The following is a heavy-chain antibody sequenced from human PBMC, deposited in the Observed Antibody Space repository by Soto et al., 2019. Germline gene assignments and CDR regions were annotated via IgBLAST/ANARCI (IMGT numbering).Heavy chain of an antibody. CDR2: IAVGSGYT. D-gene: IGHD2-8*01. CDR1: GFTFTSSA. Sequence: GASVKVSCKASGFTFTSSAFQWVRQARGQRLEWIGWIAVGSGYTNYAQSFQDRVTLTRDMSTATTYMELSRLTSEDTAIYYCAADATAWQQMVPSDYWGQGTLVTVSS. J-gene: IGHJ4*02. CDR3: AADATAWQQMVPSDY. V-gene: IGHV1-58*01.